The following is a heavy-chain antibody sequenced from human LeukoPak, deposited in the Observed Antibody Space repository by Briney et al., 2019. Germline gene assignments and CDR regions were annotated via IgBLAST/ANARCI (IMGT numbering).Heavy chain of an antibody. J-gene: IGHJ3*02. CDR1: GGTFSSYT. Sequence: SVKVSCKASGGTFSSYTISWVRQAPGQGLEWMGRIIPILGIANYAQKFQGRVTITADKSTSTAYMELSSLRSEDAAVYYCASPVDIVATYAFDIWGQGTMVTVSS. CDR3: ASPVDIVATYAFDI. D-gene: IGHD5-12*01. V-gene: IGHV1-69*02. CDR2: IIPILGIA.